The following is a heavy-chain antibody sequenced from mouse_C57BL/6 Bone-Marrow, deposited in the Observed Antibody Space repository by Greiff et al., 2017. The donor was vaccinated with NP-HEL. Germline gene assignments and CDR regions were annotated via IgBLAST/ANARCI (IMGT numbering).Heavy chain of an antibody. CDR2: IYPRSGNT. V-gene: IGHV1-81*01. D-gene: IGHD2-1*01. CDR3: ARTVYGNYLAGFAY. Sequence: VQLQQSGAELARPGASVKLSCKASGYTFTSYGISWVKQRTGQGLEWIGEIYPRSGNTYYNEKFKGKATLTADKSSSTAYMELRSLTSEDSAVFFCARTVYGNYLAGFAYWGQGTLVTVSS. CDR1: GYTFTSYG. J-gene: IGHJ3*01.